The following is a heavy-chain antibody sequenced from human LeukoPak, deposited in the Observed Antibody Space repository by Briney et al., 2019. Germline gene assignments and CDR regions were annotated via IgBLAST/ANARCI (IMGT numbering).Heavy chain of an antibody. D-gene: IGHD1-26*01. CDR1: GFTFSSYG. CDR2: ISYDGSTK. V-gene: IGHV3-30*18. J-gene: IGHJ4*02. Sequence: PGRSLRLSCAASGFTFSSYGIHWVRQAPGKGLEWVAVISYDGSTKYYADSVKGRFTISRDNSKDTLYLQMNSPRADDTAVYYCAKGVGSTESYFDYWGQGTLVTVSS. CDR3: AKGVGSTESYFDY.